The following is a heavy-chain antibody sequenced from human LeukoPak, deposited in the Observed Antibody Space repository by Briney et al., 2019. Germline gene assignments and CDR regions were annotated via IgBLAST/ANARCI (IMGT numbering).Heavy chain of an antibody. V-gene: IGHV3-30*03. D-gene: IGHD2-15*01. J-gene: IGHJ4*02. CDR3: ARDSGYCSGGSCTFDY. CDR1: GFTFSSYG. CDR2: ISYDGSNK. Sequence: PGRSLRLSCAASGFTFSSYGMHWVRQAPGKGLEWVAVISYDGSNKYYADSVKGRFTISRDNAKNSLYLQMNSLRAEDTAVYYCARDSGYCSGGSCTFDYWGQGTLVTVSS.